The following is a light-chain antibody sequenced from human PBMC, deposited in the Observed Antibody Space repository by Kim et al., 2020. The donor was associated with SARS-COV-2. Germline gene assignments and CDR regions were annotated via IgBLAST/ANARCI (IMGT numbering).Light chain of an antibody. CDR2: AAS. CDR1: QSISSY. V-gene: IGKV1-39*01. CDR3: QQSYSTPVS. J-gene: IGKJ2*03. Sequence: SASVGDGVTITCRASQSISSYLNWYQQKPGKAPKLLIYAASSLQSGVPSRFSGSGSGTDFTLTISSLQPEDFATYYCQQSYSTPVSFGQGTKLEI.